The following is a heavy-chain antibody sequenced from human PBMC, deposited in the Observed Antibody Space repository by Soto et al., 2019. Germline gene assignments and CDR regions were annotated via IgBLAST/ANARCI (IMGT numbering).Heavy chain of an antibody. Sequence: SETLSLTCTVSGGSISSGGYYWSWIRQHPGKGLEWIGYIYYSGTTYYNPSLKSRVTISVDTSKNQFSLKLSSVTAADTAVYYCARGYSTGTTDANFDYWGQGTLVTVSS. D-gene: IGHD1-1*01. CDR3: ARGYSTGTTDANFDY. CDR2: IYYSGTT. V-gene: IGHV4-31*03. J-gene: IGHJ4*02. CDR1: GGSISSGGYY.